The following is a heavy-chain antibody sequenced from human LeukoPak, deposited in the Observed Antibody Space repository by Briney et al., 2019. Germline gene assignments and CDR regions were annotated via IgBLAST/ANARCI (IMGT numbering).Heavy chain of an antibody. CDR3: ARDKGTSSLSSFDY. V-gene: IGHV3-30*04. CDR2: ISYDGSNE. CDR1: GFTFSSYV. J-gene: IGHJ4*02. Sequence: GGSLRLSCAASGFTFSSYVMHWVRQAPGKGLEWVAIISYDGSNEYYADSVKGRFTISRDNSKNTLYLQMNSLRAADTAVYYCARDKGTSSLSSFDYWGQGTLVTVSS. D-gene: IGHD6-6*01.